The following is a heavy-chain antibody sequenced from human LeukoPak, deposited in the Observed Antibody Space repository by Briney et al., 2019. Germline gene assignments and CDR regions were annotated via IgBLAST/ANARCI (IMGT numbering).Heavy chain of an antibody. Sequence: GGSLRLSCAASGFTFSSYSMNWVRQAPGKGLERVSSISSSSSYIYYADSVKGRFTISRDNAKNSLYLQMNSLRAEDTAVYYCARAIRYYDFWSGYYPDDAFDIWGQGTMVTVSS. CDR2: ISSSSSYI. CDR1: GFTFSSYS. V-gene: IGHV3-21*01. CDR3: ARAIRYYDFWSGYYPDDAFDI. J-gene: IGHJ3*02. D-gene: IGHD3-3*01.